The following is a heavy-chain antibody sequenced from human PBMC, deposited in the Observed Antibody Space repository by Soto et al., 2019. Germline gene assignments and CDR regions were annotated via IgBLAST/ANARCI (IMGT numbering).Heavy chain of an antibody. CDR1: GENVSSNTAA. CDR3: ARDVVVVAAQEFLGDAFDV. CDR2: TYYRSKWYN. Sequence: SQTLSLTCAISGENVSSNTAAWSWIRQSPSRGLEWLARTYYRSKWYNDYAVSVKSRISINLDTSKNQLSLQLISVTPAYTAVYYCARDVVVVAAQEFLGDAFDVWGQGTTVTVS. J-gene: IGHJ3*01. D-gene: IGHD2-15*01. V-gene: IGHV6-1*01.